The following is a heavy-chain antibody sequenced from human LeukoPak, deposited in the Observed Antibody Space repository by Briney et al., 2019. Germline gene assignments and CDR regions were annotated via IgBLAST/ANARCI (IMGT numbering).Heavy chain of an antibody. CDR3: ARGGSGHLDL. CDR2: IYYSGST. CDR1: GGSISSHY. Sequence: SETLSLTCTVSGGSISSHYWSWIRQPPGKGLEWIGYIYYSGSTNYNPSHKSRVTISVDTSKNQFSLKLSSVTAADTAVYYCARGGSGHLDLWGRGTLVTVSS. J-gene: IGHJ2*01. D-gene: IGHD3-10*01. V-gene: IGHV4-59*11.